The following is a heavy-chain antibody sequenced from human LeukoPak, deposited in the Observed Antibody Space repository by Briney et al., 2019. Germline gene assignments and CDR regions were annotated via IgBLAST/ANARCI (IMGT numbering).Heavy chain of an antibody. CDR2: ISGSGGST. D-gene: IGHD3-10*01. Sequence: GGSLRLSCAASGFTFSSYGMHWVRQAPGKGLEWVSAISGSGGSTYYADSVKGRFTISRDNSKNTLYLQMDSLRAEDTAVYYCAGAGGLNWFDPWGQGTLVTVSS. CDR1: GFTFSSYG. CDR3: AGAGGLNWFDP. V-gene: IGHV3-23*01. J-gene: IGHJ5*02.